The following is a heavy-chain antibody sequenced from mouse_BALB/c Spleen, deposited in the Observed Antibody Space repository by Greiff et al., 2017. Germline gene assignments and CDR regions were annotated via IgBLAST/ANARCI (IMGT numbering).Heavy chain of an antibody. Sequence: QVQLQQSGPGLVQPSQSLSITCTASGFSLTSYGVHWVRQSPGKGLEWLGVIWSGGSTDYNAAFISRLSISKDNSKSQVFFKMNSLQANDTAIYYCARKSDYYGSSHAMDYWGQGTSVTVSS. D-gene: IGHD1-1*01. CDR3: ARKSDYYGSSHAMDY. CDR1: GFSLTSYG. V-gene: IGHV2-2*02. CDR2: IWSGGST. J-gene: IGHJ4*01.